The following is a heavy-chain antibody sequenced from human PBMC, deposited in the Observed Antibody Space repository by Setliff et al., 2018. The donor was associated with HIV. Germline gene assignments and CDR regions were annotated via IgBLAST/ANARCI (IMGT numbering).Heavy chain of an antibody. CDR2: FYWDDDK. V-gene: IGHV2-5*02. CDR1: GFSLSTSGVG. J-gene: IGHJ4*02. CDR3: AHVLVVVAAYYFDY. Sequence: ESGPTLVNPTQPLTLTCTFSGFSLSTSGVGVGWIRQPPGKALEWLALFYWDDDKRYSPSLKSRLTITKDTSKNQVVLTMTNMDPVDTATYYCAHVLVVVAAYYFDYWGQGTLVTVSS. D-gene: IGHD2-15*01.